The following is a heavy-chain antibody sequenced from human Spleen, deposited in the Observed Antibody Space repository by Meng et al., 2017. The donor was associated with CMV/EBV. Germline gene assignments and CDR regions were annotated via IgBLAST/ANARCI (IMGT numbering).Heavy chain of an antibody. CDR1: GYSITSGYY. D-gene: IGHD3-3*01. CDR2: IYHSVST. Sequence: SETLSLTCNVSGYSITSGYYWAWIRQPPGKGLEWIGNIYHSVSTNYNPSLKSRVTISVDTSKNQFFLKVNSVTAADTAVYYCARDGEKAYWGQGTLVTVSS. CDR3: ARDGEKAY. J-gene: IGHJ4*02. V-gene: IGHV4-38-2*02.